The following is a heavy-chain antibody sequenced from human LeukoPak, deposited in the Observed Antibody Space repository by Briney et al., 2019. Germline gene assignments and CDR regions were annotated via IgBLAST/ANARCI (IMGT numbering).Heavy chain of an antibody. CDR3: ATWSDAWEFDS. Sequence: PGGSLRLSCAASGFTFGSYWMHWVRQAPGKGLEWAAHIKEDGSDKYYVDSVTGRFTISRDNTKNSLYLQMSSLKAEDTAVYYCATWSDAWEFDSWGQGTLVSVSS. J-gene: IGHJ4*02. CDR1: GFTFGSYW. V-gene: IGHV3-7*05. CDR2: IKEDGSDK. D-gene: IGHD1-26*01.